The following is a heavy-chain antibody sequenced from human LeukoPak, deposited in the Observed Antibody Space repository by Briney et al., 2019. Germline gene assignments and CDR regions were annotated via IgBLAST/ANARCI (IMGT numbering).Heavy chain of an antibody. Sequence: GRSLRLSCAASGFTFSSYAMSWVRQAPGKGLEWVSAISVIGGSTYYADSVKGPFTISRDNSKNTLYLQMNSLRAEDTAVYYCAKVAGGYCSSTSCGIDYWGQGTLVTVSS. CDR1: GFTFSSYA. D-gene: IGHD2-2*01. CDR3: AKVAGGYCSSTSCGIDY. J-gene: IGHJ4*02. V-gene: IGHV3-23*01. CDR2: ISVIGGST.